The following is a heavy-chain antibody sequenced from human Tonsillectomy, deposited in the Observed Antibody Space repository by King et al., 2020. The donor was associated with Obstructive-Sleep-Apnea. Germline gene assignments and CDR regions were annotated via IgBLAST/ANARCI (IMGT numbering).Heavy chain of an antibody. V-gene: IGHV3-21*01. D-gene: IGHD1-1*01. CDR1: GFTFSSYS. J-gene: IGHJ6*02. CDR2: ISSSSSYI. CDR3: ARIAGKNWNDGDGMDV. Sequence: VQLVESGGGLVKPGGSLRLSCAASGFTFSSYSMNWVRQAPGKGLEWVSSISSSSSYIYYADSVKGRFTISRDNAKNSLYLQMNSLRAEDTAVYYCARIAGKNWNDGDGMDVWGQGTTVTVSS.